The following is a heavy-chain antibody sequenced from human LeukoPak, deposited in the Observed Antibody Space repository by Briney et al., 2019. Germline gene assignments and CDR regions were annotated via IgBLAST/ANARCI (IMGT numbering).Heavy chain of an antibody. Sequence: GGSLILSCAASGFTFSGYSMNWVRHTPGKGLQWVSYISSSGTTIYYADSVKGRLTISRDNVKNSLYLQMDSLRDEDTAIYYCARMDRGAYNSPYYFDYWGQGTLVTVSS. D-gene: IGHD5-24*01. CDR1: GFTFSGYS. CDR2: ISSSGTTI. CDR3: ARMDRGAYNSPYYFDY. J-gene: IGHJ4*02. V-gene: IGHV3-48*02.